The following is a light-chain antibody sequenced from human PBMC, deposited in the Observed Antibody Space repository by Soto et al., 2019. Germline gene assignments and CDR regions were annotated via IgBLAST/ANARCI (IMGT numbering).Light chain of an antibody. V-gene: IGKV1-9*01. J-gene: IGKJ5*01. Sequence: DIQMTQSPSTLSAFVGDSVAITCRASQTISNFLAWYQQKPPKAPELLIYGASTLQSGVPSRFSGSGSGTEFTLTISSLQPEDFATYYCQQLNTYPITFAQGTRLEIK. CDR3: QQLNTYPIT. CDR2: GAS. CDR1: QTISNF.